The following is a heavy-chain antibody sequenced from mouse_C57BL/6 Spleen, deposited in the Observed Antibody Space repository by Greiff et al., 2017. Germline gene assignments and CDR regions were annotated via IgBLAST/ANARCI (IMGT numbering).Heavy chain of an antibody. J-gene: IGHJ4*01. D-gene: IGHD1-1*01. Sequence: EVMLVESGGGLVKPGGSLKLSYAASGFTFSSYAMSWVRQTPEKRLEWVATISDGGSYTYYPDNVKGRFTISRDNAKNNLYLQMSHLKSEDTAMYYCARDLDYYGSSPYAMDYWGHGTSVTVSA. CDR2: ISDGGSYT. CDR1: GFTFSSYA. CDR3: ARDLDYYGSSPYAMDY. V-gene: IGHV5-4*01.